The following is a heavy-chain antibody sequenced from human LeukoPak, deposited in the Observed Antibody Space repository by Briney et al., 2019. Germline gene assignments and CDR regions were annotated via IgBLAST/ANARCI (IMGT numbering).Heavy chain of an antibody. J-gene: IGHJ6*02. D-gene: IGHD2-2*01. CDR1: GFTFSSYA. CDR3: ARVVCIVVVPAAIRYYYGMDV. Sequence: PGGSLRLSCSASGFTFSSYAMQWVRQAPGKGLEYVSAISSNGGSTYYADSVKGRFTISRDNSKNTLYLQMSSLRAEDTAVYYCARVVCIVVVPAAIRYYYGMDVWGQGTTVTVSS. CDR2: ISSNGGST. V-gene: IGHV3-64D*06.